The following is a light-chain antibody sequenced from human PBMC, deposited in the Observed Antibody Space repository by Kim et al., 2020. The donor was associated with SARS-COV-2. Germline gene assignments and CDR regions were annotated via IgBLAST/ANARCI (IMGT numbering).Light chain of an antibody. Sequence: GQSITISCTGTSGDVGAYKYVSWYQQHPGKAPELMIFDVSERPSGISNRFSGSKSGNTASLTISGLQAEDEADYYCSSYARSSSYVFGTGTKVTVL. CDR1: SGDVGAYKY. J-gene: IGLJ1*01. CDR3: SSYARSSSYV. CDR2: DVS. V-gene: IGLV2-14*04.